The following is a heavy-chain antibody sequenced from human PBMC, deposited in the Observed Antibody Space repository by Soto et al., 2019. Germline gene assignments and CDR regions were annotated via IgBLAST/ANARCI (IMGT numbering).Heavy chain of an antibody. J-gene: IGHJ6*02. V-gene: IGHV4-34*01. CDR2: INHSGST. CDR1: GGSFSGYY. D-gene: IGHD4-17*01. Sequence: SETLSLTCAAYGGSFSGYYWSWIRQPPGKGLDLIGEINHSGSTNYNPSLKSRVTISVDTSKNQFSLKLSSVTAADTAVYYCARGGDYGDYGGLYYYYGMDVWGQGTTVTVSS. CDR3: ARGGDYGDYGGLYYYYGMDV.